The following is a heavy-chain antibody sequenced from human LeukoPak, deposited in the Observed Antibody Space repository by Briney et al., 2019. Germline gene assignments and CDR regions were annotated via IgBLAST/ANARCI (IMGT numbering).Heavy chain of an antibody. CDR3: ARGTDSHDVLTEYFSLNNWFDP. CDR1: GGTFSSYS. V-gene: IGHV1-69*01. D-gene: IGHD3-9*01. CDR2: IIPIFGTA. Sequence: GASVKVSCKASGGTFSSYSITWVRQAPGQGLEWMGGIIPIFGTANYAQKFQGRVTITADESTSTAYMELSSLRSEDTAVYYCARGTDSHDVLTEYFSLNNWFDPWGQGALATVSS. J-gene: IGHJ5*02.